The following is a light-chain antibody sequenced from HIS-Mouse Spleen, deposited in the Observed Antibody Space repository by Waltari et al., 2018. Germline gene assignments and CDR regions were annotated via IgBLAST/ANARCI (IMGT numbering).Light chain of an antibody. V-gene: IGKV1-9*01. CDR1: QGISSY. J-gene: IGKJ1*01. CDR3: QQLNSYPPT. Sequence: DIPLTQSPSFLSASLGDRVTITSRASQGISSYLAWYQQKPGKAPKLLIYAASTLQSGVPSRFSGSGSGTEFTLTISSLQPEDFATYYCQQLNSYPPTFGQGTKVEIK. CDR2: AAS.